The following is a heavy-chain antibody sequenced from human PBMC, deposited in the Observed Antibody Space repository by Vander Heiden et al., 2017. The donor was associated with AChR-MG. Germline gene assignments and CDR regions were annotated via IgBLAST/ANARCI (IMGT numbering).Heavy chain of an antibody. D-gene: IGHD3-3*01. CDR1: VGTFSSYA. V-gene: IGHV1-69*01. J-gene: IGHJ6*03. CDR2: IIPIFGTA. Sequence: QVQLVQSGAEVKKPGSSVKVSCKASVGTFSSYAISWVRQAPGQGLEWMGGIIPIFGTANYAQKFQGRVTITADESTSTAYMELSSLRSEDTAVYYCAAVFTNYYYYYMDVWGKGTTVTVSS. CDR3: AAVFTNYYYYYMDV.